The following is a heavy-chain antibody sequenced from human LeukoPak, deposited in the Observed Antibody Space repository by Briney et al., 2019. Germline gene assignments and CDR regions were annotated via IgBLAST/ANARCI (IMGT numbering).Heavy chain of an antibody. J-gene: IGHJ4*02. CDR2: ISGSGSYI. D-gene: IGHD2-2*01. V-gene: IGHV3-21*01. CDR3: VSAGYCSSTSCYWDY. Sequence: GGSLRLSCAASGFTFSSYSMNWVRQAPGKGLEWVSSISGSGSYIYHADSMKGRFTISRDNARDLLYLQMSNLRAEDTAVYYCVSAGYCSSTSCYWDYWGQGTLVTVSS. CDR1: GFTFSSYS.